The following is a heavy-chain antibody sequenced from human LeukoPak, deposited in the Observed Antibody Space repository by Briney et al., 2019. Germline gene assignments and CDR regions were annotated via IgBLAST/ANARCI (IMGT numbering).Heavy chain of an antibody. J-gene: IGHJ6*03. CDR1: GGSISSYY. CDR2: IYTSGST. Sequence: SETLSLTCTVSGGSISSYYWSWIRQPAGKGLEWIGRIYTSGSTIYNPSLKSRVTMSVDTSKNQFSLKPSSVTAADTAVYYCARGRYESTRLSAYYYYYMDVWGKGTTVTVSS. D-gene: IGHD1-14*01. V-gene: IGHV4-4*07. CDR3: ARGRYESTRLSAYYYYYMDV.